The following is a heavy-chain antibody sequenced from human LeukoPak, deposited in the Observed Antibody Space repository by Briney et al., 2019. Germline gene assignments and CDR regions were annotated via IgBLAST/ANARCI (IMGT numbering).Heavy chain of an antibody. CDR3: ARNGGNSDFDY. V-gene: IGHV4-4*02. CDR1: GGSISSRNW. CDR2: ISHSGST. J-gene: IGHJ4*02. D-gene: IGHD4-23*01. Sequence: SGTLSLTCAVSGGSISSRNWWTWVRPPPGKGLEWIGEISHSGSTNYNPSLKSRVAISVDKSKNQFSLKLSSVTAADTAVYYCARNGGNSDFDYWGQGNLVTVSS.